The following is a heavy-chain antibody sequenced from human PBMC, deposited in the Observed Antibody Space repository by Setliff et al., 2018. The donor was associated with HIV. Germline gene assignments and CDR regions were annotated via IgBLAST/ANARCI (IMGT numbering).Heavy chain of an antibody. CDR2: MSSYASRT. CDR1: GFTFSSYD. CDR3: ARVFRGADDHTGPFDY. V-gene: IGHV3-74*01. J-gene: IGHJ4*02. D-gene: IGHD2-8*02. Sequence: PGGSLRLSCAASGFTFSSYDMNWVRQAPGKGLEWVSRMSSYASRTTYADSVKGRFTISRDNAKNTVYLQMNSLRAEDTAVYYCARVFRGADDHTGPFDYWGQGTLVTVSS.